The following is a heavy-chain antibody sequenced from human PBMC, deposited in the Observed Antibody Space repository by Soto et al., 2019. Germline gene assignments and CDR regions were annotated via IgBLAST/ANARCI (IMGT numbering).Heavy chain of an antibody. D-gene: IGHD3-10*01. J-gene: IGHJ4*02. Sequence: EVQLVESGGDLIQPGGSLRLSCAASGFSVSSNYMTWVRQAPRKGLEWVSLIDSGGKSYYTDSVRGRFTISKDSSKNTLYLHMSSQRREDTAVYYCAIALWYADHDLYFDYWGQGALLTVSS. CDR3: AIALWYADHDLYFDY. CDR2: IDSGGKS. CDR1: GFSVSSNY. V-gene: IGHV3-53*01.